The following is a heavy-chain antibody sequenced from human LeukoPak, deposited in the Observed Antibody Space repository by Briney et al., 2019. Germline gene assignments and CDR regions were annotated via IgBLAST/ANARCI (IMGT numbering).Heavy chain of an antibody. CDR2: IYPGDSDT. D-gene: IGHD3-22*01. CDR1: GYSFTSYW. Sequence: GESLKISCKGSGYSFTSYWIGWVRQMPGKGLEWMGIIYPGDSDTRYSPSFQGQVTISADKSISTAYLQWGSLKASDTAMYYCARLFPSYYYDSSGPERDYWGQGTLVTVSS. CDR3: ARLFPSYYYDSSGPERDY. J-gene: IGHJ4*02. V-gene: IGHV5-51*01.